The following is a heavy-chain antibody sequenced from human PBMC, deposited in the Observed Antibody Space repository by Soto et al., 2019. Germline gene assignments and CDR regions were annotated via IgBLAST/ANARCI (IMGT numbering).Heavy chain of an antibody. Sequence: SETLSLTCAVYGGSFSGYYWSWIRQPPGKGLEWIGEINHSGSTNYNPSLKSRVTISVDTSKNQFSLKLSSVTAADTAVYYCASHTYYYGSGSYTHNWFDPWGQGTLVTVSS. J-gene: IGHJ5*02. CDR1: GGSFSGYY. CDR3: ASHTYYYGSGSYTHNWFDP. D-gene: IGHD3-10*01. V-gene: IGHV4-34*01. CDR2: INHSGST.